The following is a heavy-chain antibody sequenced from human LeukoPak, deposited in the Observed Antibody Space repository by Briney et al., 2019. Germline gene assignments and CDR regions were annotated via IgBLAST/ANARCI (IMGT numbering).Heavy chain of an antibody. J-gene: IGHJ4*02. D-gene: IGHD3-3*01. CDR1: GGSFSDYY. CDR3: ARAIFGMVIPFDS. V-gene: IGHV4-34*01. Sequence: SETLSLTCAVYGGSFSDYYWTWIRQSPGKGLEWIGEMTHSGITNYNPSLKSRVTISVDTSKNQFSLRLTSVTAADTAVYYCARAIFGMVIPFDSWGQGTLVTVSS. CDR2: MTHSGIT.